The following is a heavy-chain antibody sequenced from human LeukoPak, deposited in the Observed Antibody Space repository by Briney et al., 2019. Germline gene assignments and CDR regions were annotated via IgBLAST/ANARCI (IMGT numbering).Heavy chain of an antibody. Sequence: TGGSLRLSCAASGFTVSSNYMSWVRQAPGKGLEWVSVIYSGGSTYYADSVRGRFFISRDNSNSRLALHMSNLRVEDTAVYYCERDPSEYEWQRGWYRDFWGQGSQVTVSS. J-gene: IGHJ4*02. CDR3: ERDPSEYEWQRGWYRDF. CDR1: GFTVSSNY. D-gene: IGHD6-19*01. CDR2: IYSGGST. V-gene: IGHV3-53*01.